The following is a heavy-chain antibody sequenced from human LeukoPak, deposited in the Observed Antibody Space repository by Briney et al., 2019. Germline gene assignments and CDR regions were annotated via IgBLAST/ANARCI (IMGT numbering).Heavy chain of an antibody. CDR2: ISAYNGNT. Sequence: ASVKVSCKASGYTFTSYGISWVRQAPGQGLEWMGWISAYNGNTNYAQKLQGRVTMTTDTSTSTAYMELRSLRSDDTAVYYCARVVVTMVRGVPTDAFDIWGQGTKVTVSS. CDR3: ARVVVTMVRGVPTDAFDI. V-gene: IGHV1-18*01. D-gene: IGHD3-10*01. J-gene: IGHJ3*02. CDR1: GYTFTSYG.